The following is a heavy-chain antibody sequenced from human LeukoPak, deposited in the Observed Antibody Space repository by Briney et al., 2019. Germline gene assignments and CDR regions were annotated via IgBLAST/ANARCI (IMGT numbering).Heavy chain of an antibody. D-gene: IGHD5-18*01. CDR3: ARWDTAMAHFDY. Sequence: SETLSLTCTVSGGSISSYYWHWIRQPAGKGLEWIGRIYTSGSTDYNPSLKSRVTMSVDTSKNLFSLKLYSVTAADTAVYYCARWDTAMAHFDYWGQGTLVTVSS. V-gene: IGHV4-4*07. CDR2: IYTSGST. J-gene: IGHJ4*02. CDR1: GGSISSYY.